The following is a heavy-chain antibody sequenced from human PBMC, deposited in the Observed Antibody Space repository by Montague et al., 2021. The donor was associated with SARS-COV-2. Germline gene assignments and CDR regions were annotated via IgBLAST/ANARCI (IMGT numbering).Heavy chain of an antibody. V-gene: IGHV4-39*07. Sequence: SETLSLTCTVSGGPISSSSYYWGWIRQPPGKGLEWIGSIYYSGSTXYNPSLKSRVTISVDTSKNQFSLKLSSVTAADTAVYYCARDTRITMIVVVQGYGMDVWGQGTTVTVSS. CDR1: GGPISSSSYY. CDR2: IYYSGST. J-gene: IGHJ6*02. D-gene: IGHD3-22*01. CDR3: ARDTRITMIVVVQGYGMDV.